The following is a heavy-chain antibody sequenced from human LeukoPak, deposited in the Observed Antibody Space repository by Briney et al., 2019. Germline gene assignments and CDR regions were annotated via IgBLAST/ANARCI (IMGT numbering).Heavy chain of an antibody. J-gene: IGHJ4*02. D-gene: IGHD6-19*01. V-gene: IGHV3-7*01. CDR1: GFTFSSYW. Sequence: PGGSLRLSCAASGFTFSSYWMTWVRQAPGKGLEWVANINQDGSEKNYVDSVKGRFTISRDNAKNSLDLQMSSLRAEDTAVCYCARGSAWYDYWGQGTLVTVSS. CDR2: INQDGSEK. CDR3: ARGSAWYDY.